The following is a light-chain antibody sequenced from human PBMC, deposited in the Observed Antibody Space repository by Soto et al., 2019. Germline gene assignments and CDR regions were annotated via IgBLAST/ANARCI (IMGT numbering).Light chain of an antibody. J-gene: IGKJ3*01. V-gene: IGKV3-11*01. CDR1: QSVGNN. Sequence: EIVMTQSPDTQSVSPGERATLSCRASQSVGNNLAWYQQKPGQAPRLLIYDASNRATGIPARFSGSGSGTDFTLTISSLEPEDFAVYYCQQRSNWPTFGPGTKVDIK. CDR3: QQRSNWPT. CDR2: DAS.